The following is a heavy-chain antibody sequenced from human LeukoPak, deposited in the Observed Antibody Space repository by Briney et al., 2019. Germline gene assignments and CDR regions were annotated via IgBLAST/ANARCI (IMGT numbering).Heavy chain of an antibody. CDR3: ARDSRGYYDSSGYFDY. CDR2: IYYSGST. Sequence: SETLSPTCTVSGDSVSSDSYYWSWIRQPPGKGLEWIGYIYYSGSTKYNPSLKSRVTISVDTSKNQFSLKLSSVTAADTAVYYCARDSRGYYDSSGYFDYWGQGTLVTVSS. V-gene: IGHV4-61*01. D-gene: IGHD3-22*01. CDR1: GDSVSSDSYY. J-gene: IGHJ4*02.